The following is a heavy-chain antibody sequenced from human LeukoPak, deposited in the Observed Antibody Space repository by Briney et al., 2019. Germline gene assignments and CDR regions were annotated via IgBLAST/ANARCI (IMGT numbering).Heavy chain of an antibody. CDR2: INHSGST. D-gene: IGHD3-10*01. CDR3: ARVGLPYYYGSGSYSPASNAFDI. CDR1: GGSFSGYY. Sequence: SETLSLTCAVYGGSFSGYYWSRIRQPPGKGLEWIGEINHSGSTNYNPSLKSRVTISVDTSKNQFSLKLSSVTAADTAVYYCARVGLPYYYGSGSYSPASNAFDIWGQGTMVTVSS. J-gene: IGHJ3*02. V-gene: IGHV4-34*01.